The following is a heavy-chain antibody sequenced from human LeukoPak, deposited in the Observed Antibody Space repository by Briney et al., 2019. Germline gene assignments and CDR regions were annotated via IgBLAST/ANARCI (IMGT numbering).Heavy chain of an antibody. CDR1: GFTFSSYS. J-gene: IGHJ4*02. Sequence: GGSLRLSCAASGFTFSSYSMNWVRQAPGKGLEWVSSISTTSDYIHYADSLKGRLAISRDNGKSSLYLQMNSLRAEDTAVYYCARGGIYSQGFDYWGQGSLVTVSS. V-gene: IGHV3-21*01. CDR2: ISTTSDYI. D-gene: IGHD6-13*01. CDR3: ARGGIYSQGFDY.